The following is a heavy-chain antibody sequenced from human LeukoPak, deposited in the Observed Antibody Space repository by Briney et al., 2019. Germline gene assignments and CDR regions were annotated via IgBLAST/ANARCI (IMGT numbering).Heavy chain of an antibody. CDR1: GYTFTGYY. CDR2: INPNSGGT. CDR3: ARGELNSGYAQKPIDY. V-gene: IGHV1-2*02. J-gene: IGHJ4*02. D-gene: IGHD5-12*01. Sequence: ASVKVSCKASGYTFTGYYMHWVRQAPGQGLEWMGWINPNSGGTNYAQKFQGRVTMTRDTSISTAYMELSRLRSDDTAVYYCARGELNSGYAQKPIDYWGQGTLVTVSS.